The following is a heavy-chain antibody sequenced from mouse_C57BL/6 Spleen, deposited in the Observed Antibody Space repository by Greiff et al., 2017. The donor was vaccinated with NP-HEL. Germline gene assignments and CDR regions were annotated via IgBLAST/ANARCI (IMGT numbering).Heavy chain of an antibody. CDR2: INPSTGGT. CDR3: AREVGNSSGYVWFAY. Sequence: VQLKESGPELVKPGASVKISCKASGYSFTGYYMNWVKQSPEKSLEWIGEINPSTGGTTYNQKFKAKATLTVDKSSSTAYMQLKSLTSEDSAVYYCAREVGNSSGYVWFAYWGQGTLVTVSA. J-gene: IGHJ3*01. V-gene: IGHV1-42*01. CDR1: GYSFTGYY. D-gene: IGHD3-2*02.